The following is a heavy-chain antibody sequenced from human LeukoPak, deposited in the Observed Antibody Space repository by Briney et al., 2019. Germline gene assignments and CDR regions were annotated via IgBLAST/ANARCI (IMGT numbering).Heavy chain of an antibody. CDR2: IIPIFGTA. CDR3: ARDGSGPYYGMDV. D-gene: IGHD3-10*01. J-gene: IGHJ6*04. V-gene: IGHV1-69*06. CDR1: GGTFSSYA. Sequence: ASVKVSCKASGGTFSSYAISWVRQAPGQGLEWMGGIIPIFGTANYAQKFQGRVTITADKSTSTAYMELSGLRSEDTAVYYCARDGSGPYYGMDVWGKGTTVTVSS.